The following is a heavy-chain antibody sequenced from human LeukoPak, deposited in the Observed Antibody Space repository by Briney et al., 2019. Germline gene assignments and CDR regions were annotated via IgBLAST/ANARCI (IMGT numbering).Heavy chain of an antibody. J-gene: IGHJ4*02. CDR3: TTGYCGGDCSYDY. Sequence: GGSLRLSCAASGFTFSNAWMSWVRQAPGKGLEWVGRIKSKTDGGTTDYAAPVKGRFAISRDDSKNTLYLQMNSLKTEDTAVYYCTTGYCGGDCSYDYWGQGTLVTVSS. CDR1: GFTFSNAW. V-gene: IGHV3-15*01. CDR2: IKSKTDGGTT. D-gene: IGHD2-21*02.